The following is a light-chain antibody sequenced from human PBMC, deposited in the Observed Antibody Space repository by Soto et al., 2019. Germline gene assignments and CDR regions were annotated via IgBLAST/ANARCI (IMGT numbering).Light chain of an antibody. J-gene: IGLJ1*01. CDR2: EVS. CDR3: SSYAGSNNYV. CDR1: SSDVGANNF. V-gene: IGLV2-8*01. Sequence: QSVLTQPPSASGSPGQSVTISCTGTSSDVGANNFVSWHQQHPVKAPKLMIYEVSKRPSGVPDRFSGSKSGNTASLTVSGLQAEDEADYYCSSYAGSNNYVFGPGTKLTVL.